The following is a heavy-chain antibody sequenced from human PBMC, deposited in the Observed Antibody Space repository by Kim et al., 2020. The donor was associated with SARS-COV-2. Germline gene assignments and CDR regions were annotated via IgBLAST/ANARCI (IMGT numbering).Heavy chain of an antibody. CDR2: IRSKAYGGTT. J-gene: IGHJ6*02. V-gene: IGHV3-49*03. D-gene: IGHD3-16*01. CDR1: GFTFGDYA. Sequence: GGSLRLSCTASGFTFGDYAMSWFRQAPGKGLEWVGFIRSKAYGGTTEYAASVKGRFTISRDDSKSIAYLQMNSLKTEDTAVYYCTRDGYGVGRIGWGGGGDYGMDVWGQGTTVTVSS. CDR3: TRDGYGVGRIGWGGGGDYGMDV.